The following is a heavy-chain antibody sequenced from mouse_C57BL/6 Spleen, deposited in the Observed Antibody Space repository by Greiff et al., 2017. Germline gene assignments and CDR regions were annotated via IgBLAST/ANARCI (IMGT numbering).Heavy chain of an antibody. CDR1: GYTFTSYW. D-gene: IGHD2-2*01. V-gene: IGHV1-64*01. CDR2: IHPNSGST. CDR3: ADGYDGYYYAMDY. Sequence: QVQLQQPGAELVKPGASVKLSCKASGYTFTSYWMHWVKQRPGQGLEWIGMIHPNSGSTNYNEKFKSKATLTVDKSSSTAYMQLSSLTSEDSAVYYCADGYDGYYYAMDYWGQGTSVTVSS. J-gene: IGHJ4*01.